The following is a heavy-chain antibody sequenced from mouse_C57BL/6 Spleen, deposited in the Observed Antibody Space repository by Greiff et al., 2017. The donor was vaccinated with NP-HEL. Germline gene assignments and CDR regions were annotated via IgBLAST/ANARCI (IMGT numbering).Heavy chain of an antibody. Sequence: EVHLVESGGGLVKPGGSLKLSCAASGFTFSSYAMSWVRQTPDKRLEWVATISDGGSYTYYPDNVKGRFTISRDNAKNNLYLQMRHLKSEDTAMYYCGYGSLYYAMDYWGQGTSVTVSS. V-gene: IGHV5-4*01. CDR3: GYGSLYYAMDY. CDR2: ISDGGSYT. J-gene: IGHJ4*01. D-gene: IGHD1-1*01. CDR1: GFTFSSYA.